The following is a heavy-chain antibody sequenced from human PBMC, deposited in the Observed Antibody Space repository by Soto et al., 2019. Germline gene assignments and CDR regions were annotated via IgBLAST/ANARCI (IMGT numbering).Heavy chain of an antibody. CDR3: ADARYSYGLNYYMDV. D-gene: IGHD5-18*01. Sequence: PSETLCLTCSVSGGSIGGYDGSWIRQPPGKGLEWIGDINHSGRTNYNPSLKSRVTISVDTSKNQFSLKLSSVTAADTAVYYCADARYSYGLNYYMDVWGKGTTVTV. J-gene: IGHJ6*03. CDR1: GGSIGGYD. V-gene: IGHV4-34*01. CDR2: INHSGRT.